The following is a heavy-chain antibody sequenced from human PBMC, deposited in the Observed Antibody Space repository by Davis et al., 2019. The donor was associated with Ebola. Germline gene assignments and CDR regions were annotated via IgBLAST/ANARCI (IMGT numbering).Heavy chain of an antibody. CDR1: GFTFSDYY. D-gene: IGHD1-1*01. Sequence: GESLKISCAASGFTFSDYYMRWIRQAPGKGLEWVSYISSSGSTIYYADSVKGRFTISRDNAKNSLYLQMNSLRAEDTAVYHCESRRKSGTLVGVVDYWGQGTLVTVSS. J-gene: IGHJ4*02. V-gene: IGHV3-11*04. CDR3: ESRRKSGTLVGVVDY. CDR2: ISSSGSTI.